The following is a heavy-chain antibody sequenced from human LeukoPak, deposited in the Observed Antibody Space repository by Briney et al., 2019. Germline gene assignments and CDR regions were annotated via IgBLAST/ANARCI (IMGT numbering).Heavy chain of an antibody. CDR3: ATGRDYYDSSGYYGFIDY. V-gene: IGHV7-4-1*02. D-gene: IGHD3-22*01. Sequence: ASVKVSCTASGYTFTIYAMNWVRQAPGQGLEWMGWINTNTGNPTYAQGFTGRFVFSLDTSVSTAYLQISSLKAEDTAVYYCATGRDYYDSSGYYGFIDYWGQGTLVTVSS. CDR1: GYTFTIYA. J-gene: IGHJ4*02. CDR2: INTNTGNP.